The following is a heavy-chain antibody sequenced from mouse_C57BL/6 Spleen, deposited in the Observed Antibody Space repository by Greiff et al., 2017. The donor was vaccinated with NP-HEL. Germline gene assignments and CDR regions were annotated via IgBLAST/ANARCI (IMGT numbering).Heavy chain of an antibody. CDR1: GFTFSSYA. CDR2: ISSGGDYI. V-gene: IGHV5-9-1*02. Sequence: EVNVVESGEGLVKPGGSLKLSCAASGFTFSSYAMSWVRQTPEKRLEWVAYISSGGDYIYYADTVKGRFTISRDNARNTLYLQMSSLKSEDTAMYYCTRDWDYYGSGIWFAYWGQGTLVTVSA. CDR3: TRDWDYYGSGIWFAY. D-gene: IGHD1-1*01. J-gene: IGHJ3*01.